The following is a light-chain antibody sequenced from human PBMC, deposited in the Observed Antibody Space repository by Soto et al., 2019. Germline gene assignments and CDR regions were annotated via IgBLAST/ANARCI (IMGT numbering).Light chain of an antibody. J-gene: IGLJ2*01. CDR1: SNDVGGYNY. CDR2: EVS. V-gene: IGLV2-8*01. CDR3: SSYAGSNNLGV. Sequence: QSVLTQPPSASGSPGQSVTISCTGTSNDVGGYNYVSWYQHHPGKAPRLMIYEVSKRPSGVPDRFSGSKSGNTASLTVSGLQAEDEADYYCSSYAGSNNLGVFGGGTQLTVL.